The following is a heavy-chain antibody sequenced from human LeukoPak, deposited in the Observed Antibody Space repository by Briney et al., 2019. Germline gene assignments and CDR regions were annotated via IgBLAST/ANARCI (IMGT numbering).Heavy chain of an antibody. J-gene: IGHJ5*02. D-gene: IGHD1-26*01. CDR2: IYYSGST. V-gene: IGHV4-59*08. CDR1: GGSISSYY. Sequence: SETLSLTCTVSGGSISSYYWSWIRQPPGKGLEWIGYIYYSGSTNYNPSLKSRVTISVDTSKNQFSLKLSSVTAADTAVYYCARSDTDVGFNWFDPWGQGTLVTVSS. CDR3: ARSDTDVGFNWFDP.